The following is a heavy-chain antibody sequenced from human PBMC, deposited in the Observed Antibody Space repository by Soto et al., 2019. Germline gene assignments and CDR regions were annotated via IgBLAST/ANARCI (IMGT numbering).Heavy chain of an antibody. V-gene: IGHV3-48*03. J-gene: IGHJ6*02. CDR2: IRTAGTTM. D-gene: IGHD2-21*01. CDR3: GGKDGHNRRKVAYYYYYPRMNV. CDR1: GFTFSSYE. Sequence: GGSLRLSCAASGFTFSSYEMNWVRQAPGKGLEWISYIRTAGTTMYYADSVKGRFTISRDNAKNSLYLQMNSLTAEDTAVYYCGGKDGHNRRKVAYYYYYPRMNVCGQGTTVTVS.